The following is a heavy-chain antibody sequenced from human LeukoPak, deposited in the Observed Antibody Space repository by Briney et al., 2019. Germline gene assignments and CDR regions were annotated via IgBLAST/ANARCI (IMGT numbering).Heavy chain of an antibody. CDR3: ARDGGATIDY. Sequence: SETLSLTCTVSGGSISSYYWSWIRQPPGKGLEWIGYIYYSGSTNYNPSLKSRVTISVDTSKSQFSLKLSSVTAADTAVYYCARDGGATIDYWGQGTLATVSS. V-gene: IGHV4-59*01. D-gene: IGHD1-26*01. CDR2: IYYSGST. J-gene: IGHJ4*02. CDR1: GGSISSYY.